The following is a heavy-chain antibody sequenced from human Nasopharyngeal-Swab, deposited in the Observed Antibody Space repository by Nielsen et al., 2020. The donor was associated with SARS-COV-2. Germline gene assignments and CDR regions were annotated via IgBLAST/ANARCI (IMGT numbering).Heavy chain of an antibody. Sequence: GGSLRLSCAASGFTFSSYSMNWVRQAPGKGLEWVSYISSSSSTIYYADSVKGRFTISRDNAKNSLYLQMNSLRDGDTAVYYCAREGLGLYCSSTSCYSEFDYWGQGTLVTVSS. D-gene: IGHD2-2*01. J-gene: IGHJ4*02. V-gene: IGHV3-48*02. CDR3: AREGLGLYCSSTSCYSEFDY. CDR1: GFTFSSYS. CDR2: ISSSSSTI.